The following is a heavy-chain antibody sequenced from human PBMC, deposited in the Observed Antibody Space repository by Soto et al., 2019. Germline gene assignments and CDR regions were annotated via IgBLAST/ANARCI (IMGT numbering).Heavy chain of an antibody. CDR3: GEDYLWHRDGGSLGWYYGMDV. D-gene: IGHD3-16*01. CDR1: GFTFSSYG. Sequence: QVQLVESGGGVVQPGRSLRLSCAASGFTFSSYGMHWVRQAPGKGLEWVAVIWYDGSNKYYADSVKGRFTISRDNSKNPVVLQMKRPGAGDKAVDFWGEDYLWHRDGGSLGWYYGMDVWGQGTTVTVSS. J-gene: IGHJ6*02. CDR2: IWYDGSNK. V-gene: IGHV3-33*01.